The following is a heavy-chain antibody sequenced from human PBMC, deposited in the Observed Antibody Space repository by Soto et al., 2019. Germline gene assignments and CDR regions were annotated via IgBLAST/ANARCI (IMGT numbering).Heavy chain of an antibody. CDR3: AGDNHDPTRYSGTYYVWFDP. J-gene: IGHJ5*02. Sequence: QVQLVQSGAEVKKPGASVKVSCKASGYTFTSYGVSWVRQAPGQGLEWMGWISPYNGNTEYAQKLQGRVTMTTDTSKSTANMELGSLRSDDTAVYYWAGDNHDPTRYSGTYYVWFDPWGQGTLVTVSS. V-gene: IGHV1-18*01. CDR2: ISPYNGNT. CDR1: GYTFTSYG. D-gene: IGHD1-26*01.